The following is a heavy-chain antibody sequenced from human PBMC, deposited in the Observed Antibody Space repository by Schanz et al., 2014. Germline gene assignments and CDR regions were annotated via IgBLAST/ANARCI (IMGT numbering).Heavy chain of an antibody. J-gene: IGHJ6*02. CDR1: GFSFSTYA. V-gene: IGHV3-23*04. D-gene: IGHD3-10*01. Sequence: EVQLVESGGGLAQPGGSLRLSCAASGFSFSTYAMNWVRQAPGKGLEWVSLISGRGDSTHYADSVKGRFTISRDNSRKTLSLQMNSLRAEDTAVYYCRLWFGELYYGMDVWGQGTTVTVSS. CDR2: ISGRGDST. CDR3: RLWFGELYYGMDV.